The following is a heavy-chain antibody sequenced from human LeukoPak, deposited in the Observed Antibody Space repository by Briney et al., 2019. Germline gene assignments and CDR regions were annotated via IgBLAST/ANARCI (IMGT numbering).Heavy chain of an antibody. V-gene: IGHV3-48*03. Sequence: AGGSLRLSCVASGFTVSSCEMNWVSQAPGKGLEWVSFISSSGTTVYYADSVKGRFTISRDASKNTVYLQMNSLGAEDTAVYSCAKWSGDYPSYYLDYWGQGTLVTVSS. CDR2: ISSSGTTV. J-gene: IGHJ4*02. D-gene: IGHD4-17*01. CDR3: AKWSGDYPSYYLDY. CDR1: GFTVSSCE.